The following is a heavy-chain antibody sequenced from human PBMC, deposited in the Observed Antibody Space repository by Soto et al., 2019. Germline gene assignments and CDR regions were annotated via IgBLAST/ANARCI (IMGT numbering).Heavy chain of an antibody. J-gene: IGHJ5*02. V-gene: IGHV1-69*13. D-gene: IGHD3-3*01. CDR3: ARGPIHLFGVTRTNWFDP. CDR2: IIPIFGTA. Sequence: EASVKVSCKASGGTFSSYAISWVRQAPGQGLEWMGGIIPIFGTANYAQKFQGRVTITADESTSTAYMELSSLRSEDTAVYYCARGPIHLFGVTRTNWFDPWGQGTLVTVSS. CDR1: GGTFSSYA.